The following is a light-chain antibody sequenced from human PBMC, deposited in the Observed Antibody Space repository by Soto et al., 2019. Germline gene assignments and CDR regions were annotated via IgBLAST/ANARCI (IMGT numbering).Light chain of an antibody. CDR1: SSDVGSYNL. Sequence: QSALTQPASVSGSPGQSITISCTGTSSDVGSYNLVSWYQQHPGKAPKLMIYEGSKRPSGVSNRFSGSKSGYTPSLTISGLQAEDEADYYCCSYAGSSTLVFGGGTKLTVL. V-gene: IGLV2-23*01. CDR3: CSYAGSSTLV. J-gene: IGLJ2*01. CDR2: EGS.